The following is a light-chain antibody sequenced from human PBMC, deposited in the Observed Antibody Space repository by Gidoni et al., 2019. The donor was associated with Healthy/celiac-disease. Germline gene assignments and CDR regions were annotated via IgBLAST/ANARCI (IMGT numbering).Light chain of an antibody. V-gene: IGKV3-20*01. CDR2: CAS. J-gene: IGKJ3*01. CDR3: QQYGT. Sequence: EIVLTQSPGTLSLSPGERATLSCRSSQSVRSSYLAWYQRKPGQAPRLLIYCASSRATGIPDRFSGSGSGTDFTLTISRLEPEDFAVYYCQQYGTFGPGTKVEIK. CDR1: QSVRSSY.